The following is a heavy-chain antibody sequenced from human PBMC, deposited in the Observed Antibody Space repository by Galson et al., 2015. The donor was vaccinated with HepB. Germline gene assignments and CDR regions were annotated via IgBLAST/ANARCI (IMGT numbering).Heavy chain of an antibody. V-gene: IGHV3-23*01. J-gene: IGHJ4*02. Sequence: SLRLSCAASGFTFSSNAMTWVRLAPGKGLEWVSAIRGGGGSTYSAASVKGRFSISRDNSRNTLPQQMNSLTAEDTAPYYCAKAFNYDFWSAYLDYWGQGTLVTVSS. CDR2: IRGGGGST. D-gene: IGHD3-3*01. CDR1: GFTFSSNA. CDR3: AKAFNYDFWSAYLDY.